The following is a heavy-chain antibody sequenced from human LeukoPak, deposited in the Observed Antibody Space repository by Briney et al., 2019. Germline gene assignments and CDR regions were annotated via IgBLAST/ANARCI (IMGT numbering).Heavy chain of an antibody. CDR3: ARDPPAVAANTYG. Sequence: GSLRLSCAASGFTVSNNYMRWVRQAPGKGLEWVSLIYSGGATFYADAVKGRFTISRDGSKNTLYLQMNSLRAEDTAVYYCARDPPAVAANTYGWGQGTLVTVSS. D-gene: IGHD6-6*01. CDR2: IYSGGAT. J-gene: IGHJ4*02. V-gene: IGHV3-66*01. CDR1: GFTVSNNY.